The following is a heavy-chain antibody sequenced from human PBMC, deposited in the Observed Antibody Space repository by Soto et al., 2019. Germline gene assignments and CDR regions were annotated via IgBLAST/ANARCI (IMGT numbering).Heavy chain of an antibody. J-gene: IGHJ4*02. CDR3: ASSPGGGGY. Sequence: EVQLVESGGGLIQPGGSLRLSCAVSGFTVSNNYMSWVRQAPGKGLEGVSVIYSGGYTAYGDSVKGRFTISRDNSKNTRFLQKNGLKAAATAVFSWASSPGGGGYWGQGTLVTVSS. D-gene: IGHD3-10*01. V-gene: IGHV3-53*01. CDR1: GFTVSNNY. CDR2: IYSGGYT.